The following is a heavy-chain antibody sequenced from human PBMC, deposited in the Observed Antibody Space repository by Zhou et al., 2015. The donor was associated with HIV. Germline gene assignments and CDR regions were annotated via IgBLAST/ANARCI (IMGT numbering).Heavy chain of an antibody. CDR3: ARDRDLVSSIPTNVLDY. D-gene: IGHD5/OR15-5a*01. Sequence: QVQLVQSGAEVKKPGASVKVSCKASGYSFASYGISWVRQAPGQGLEWMGWISGYDGDTNYARKFQDRVSMTTDTSTSTIYMELRSLRSDDTAVYYCARDRDLVSSIPTNVLDYWGQGTLVTVSS. J-gene: IGHJ4*02. CDR2: ISGYDGDT. V-gene: IGHV1-18*01. CDR1: GYSFASYG.